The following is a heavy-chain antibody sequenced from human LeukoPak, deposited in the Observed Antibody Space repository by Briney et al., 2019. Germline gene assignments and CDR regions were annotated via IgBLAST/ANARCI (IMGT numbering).Heavy chain of an antibody. J-gene: IGHJ4*02. V-gene: IGHV3-30*18. CDR1: GFNFSNYG. Sequence: PGGSLRLSCAASGFNFSNYGMLWVRQAPGKGLEWVAVISYDGSDKYYADSVKGRFTISRDNFKNTLYLQMNSLRAEDTAVYYCAKAYTFYYDIYIDYWGQGTLVTVSS. CDR2: ISYDGSDK. CDR3: AKAYTFYYDIYIDY. D-gene: IGHD3-22*01.